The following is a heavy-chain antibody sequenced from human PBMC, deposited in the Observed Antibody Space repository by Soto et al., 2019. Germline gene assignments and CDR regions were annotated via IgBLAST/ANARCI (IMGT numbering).Heavy chain of an antibody. CDR3: ARSYFGADY. CDR1: GGSISSSNW. Sequence: SETLSLTYTVSGGSISSSNWWNWVRQPPGKGLEWIGEIYHGGSTNYNPSLKSRVTISVDKSKNQFSLKLTSVTAADPAVYYCARSYFGADYWGKGALVTVSS. J-gene: IGHJ4*02. CDR2: IYHGGST. V-gene: IGHV4-4*02. D-gene: IGHD3-10*01.